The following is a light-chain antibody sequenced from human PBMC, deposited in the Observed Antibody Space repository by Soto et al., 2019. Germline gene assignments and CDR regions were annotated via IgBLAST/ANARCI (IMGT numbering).Light chain of an antibody. V-gene: IGLV4-69*01. Sequence: QAVLTQSPSASASLGASVKLTCTLSSGHSSYAIAWHQQQPAKGPRYLMQVISDGSHTKADGIPDRFSGSSSGADRYLTISSLQSDDEADYYCAAWDDSLNGVVFGGGTKLTVL. CDR1: SGHSSYA. CDR2: VISDGSH. CDR3: AAWDDSLNGVV. J-gene: IGLJ2*01.